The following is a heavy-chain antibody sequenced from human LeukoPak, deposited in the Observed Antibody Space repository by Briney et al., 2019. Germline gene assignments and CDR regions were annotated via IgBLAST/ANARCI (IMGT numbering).Heavy chain of an antibody. CDR1: GYTFTSYY. V-gene: IGHV1-46*01. CDR2: INPSGAGT. D-gene: IGHD5-24*01. CDR3: ARERVEMATIGGEGLGY. J-gene: IGHJ4*02. Sequence: ASVTVSCKASGYTFTSYYIHLVRQAPGQGLEWMGIINPSGAGTRYAQKFQGRVTMTRDTSTSTVYLEVSSLRSEDTAVYYCARERVEMATIGGEGLGYWGQGTLVTVSS.